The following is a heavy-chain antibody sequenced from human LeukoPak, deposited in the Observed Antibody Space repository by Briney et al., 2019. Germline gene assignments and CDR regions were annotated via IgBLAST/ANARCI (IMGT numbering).Heavy chain of an antibody. D-gene: IGHD3-10*01. J-gene: IGHJ4*02. CDR2: ISYDGSNK. Sequence: PGGSLRLSCAASGFTFSSYAMHWVRQAPAKGLEWVAVISYDGSNKYYADAVKGRFTISRDNSKNTLYLQMNSLRTEDTAVYYCARDPMVRGVIITSFDFWGQGTLVTVSS. CDR3: ARDPMVRGVIITSFDF. V-gene: IGHV3-30-3*01. CDR1: GFTFSSYA.